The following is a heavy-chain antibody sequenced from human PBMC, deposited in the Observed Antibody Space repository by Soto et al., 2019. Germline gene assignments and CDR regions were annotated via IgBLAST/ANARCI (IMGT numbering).Heavy chain of an antibody. J-gene: IGHJ4*02. CDR3: ARDKGDGSGSYYGY. CDR1: GYTFTSYG. V-gene: IGHV1-18*01. D-gene: IGHD3-10*01. Sequence: QVQLVQSGAEVKKPGASVKVSCKASGYTFTSYGISWVRQAPGQGLEWMGWISAYNGNTNYAQKRQGRGTXXTXTXXSTAYMELRSLRSDDTAVYYCARDKGDGSGSYYGYWGQGTLVTVSS. CDR2: ISAYNGNT.